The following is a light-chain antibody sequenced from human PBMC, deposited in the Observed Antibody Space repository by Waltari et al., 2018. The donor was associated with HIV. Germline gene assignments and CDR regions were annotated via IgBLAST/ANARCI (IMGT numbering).Light chain of an antibody. J-gene: IGLJ3*02. CDR1: SSDVGGYNL. CDR3: CSYGGSSAPWV. V-gene: IGLV2-23*02. CDR2: EVS. Sequence: QSALTQPASVSGSPGQPITISCTGISSDVGGYNLVSRYQQHPGKAPKLMIFEVSKRPSGVSDRFSGSKSGNTASLTISGLQAEDEADFYCCSYGGSSAPWVFGGGTKLTVL.